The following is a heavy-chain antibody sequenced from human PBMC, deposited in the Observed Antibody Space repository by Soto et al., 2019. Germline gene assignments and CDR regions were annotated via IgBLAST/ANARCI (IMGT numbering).Heavy chain of an antibody. CDR1: GYTFTSYA. V-gene: IGHV1-3*01. CDR3: ARGVGLYSNYDY. CDR2: INAGNGNT. D-gene: IGHD2-2*02. J-gene: IGHJ4*02. Sequence: QVQLVQSGAEVKKPGASVKVSCKASGYTFTSYAMHWVRQAPGQRLEWMGWINAGNGNTKYSQKFQGRVTITRYTSASTAYMELSSLRSEDTAVYYCARGVGLYSNYDYWGQGTLVTVSS.